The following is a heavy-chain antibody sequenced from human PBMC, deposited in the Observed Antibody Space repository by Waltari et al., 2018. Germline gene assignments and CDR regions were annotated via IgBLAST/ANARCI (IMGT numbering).Heavy chain of an antibody. Sequence: QVQLQESGPGLVKPSETLSLTCTVSGYSISSGYYWGWIRQPPGKGLEWIGSLYHSGSTYYNPSLQSRVTISVDTSKNQFSLKLSSVTAADTAVYYCARDKGPPNPLDYWGQGTLVTVSS. CDR1: GYSISSGYY. J-gene: IGHJ4*02. CDR3: ARDKGPPNPLDY. CDR2: LYHSGST. V-gene: IGHV4-38-2*02.